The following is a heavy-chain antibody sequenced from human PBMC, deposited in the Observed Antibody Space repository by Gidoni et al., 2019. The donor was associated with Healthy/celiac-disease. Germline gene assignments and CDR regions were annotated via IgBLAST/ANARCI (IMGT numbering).Heavy chain of an antibody. Sequence: QVQLQQWGAGLLKPSETLSLTCAVYGGSFSGYYWSWIRQPPGKGLEWIGEINHSGSTNYNPSLKSRVTISVDTSKNQFSLKLSSVTAADTAVYYCARTRRSPKRFLEWPALDYWGQGTLVTVSS. CDR2: INHSGST. D-gene: IGHD3-3*01. J-gene: IGHJ4*02. CDR3: ARTRRSPKRFLEWPALDY. V-gene: IGHV4-34*01. CDR1: GGSFSGYY.